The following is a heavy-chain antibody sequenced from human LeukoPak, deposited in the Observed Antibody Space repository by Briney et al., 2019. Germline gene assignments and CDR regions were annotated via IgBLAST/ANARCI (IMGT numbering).Heavy chain of an antibody. CDR1: GFTFDDYA. D-gene: IGHD3-10*01. CDR3: AKDMAAYYYASGNIDY. J-gene: IGHJ4*02. CDR2: ISWDGGGT. Sequence: GGSLRLSCAASGFTFDDYAMHWVRQAPGKGLEWVSLISWDGGGTYYADTVKGRFTNSRDSSKNSLYLQMNSLRAEDTALYYCAKDMAAYYYASGNIDYWGQGTLVTVSS. V-gene: IGHV3-43D*03.